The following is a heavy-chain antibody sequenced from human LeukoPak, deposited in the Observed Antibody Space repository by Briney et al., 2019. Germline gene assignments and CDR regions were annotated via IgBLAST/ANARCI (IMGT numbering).Heavy chain of an antibody. V-gene: IGHV4-59*08. Sequence: SETLSLTCTVSGGSISSYYWSWIRQPPGKGLEWIGYIYYSGSTNDNPSLKSRVTISVDTSKNQFSLKLSSVTAADTAVYYCARQMRIVVVPAAIYWFDPWGQGTLVTVSS. CDR1: GGSISSYY. D-gene: IGHD2-2*01. CDR2: IYYSGST. J-gene: IGHJ5*02. CDR3: ARQMRIVVVPAAIYWFDP.